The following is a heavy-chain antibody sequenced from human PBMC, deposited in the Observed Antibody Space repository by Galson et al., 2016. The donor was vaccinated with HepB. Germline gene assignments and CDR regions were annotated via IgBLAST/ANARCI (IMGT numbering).Heavy chain of an antibody. CDR2: IYWDDDK. D-gene: IGHD4-17*01. CDR1: GFSLSTSGVA. J-gene: IGHJ4*02. Sequence: PALVKPTQTLTLTCTFSGFSLSTSGVAVGWIRQPPGKALEWLALIYWDDDKRYSPSLKTRLTLTKDTSNNQVVLTMTNMDPVDTATYYCAHTTVSKGLDFWGQGALVTVSS. CDR3: AHTTVSKGLDF. V-gene: IGHV2-5*02.